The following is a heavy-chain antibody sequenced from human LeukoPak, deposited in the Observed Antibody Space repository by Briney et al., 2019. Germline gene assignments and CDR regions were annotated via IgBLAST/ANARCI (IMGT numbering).Heavy chain of an antibody. D-gene: IGHD6-13*01. CDR3: AREHIAAARDLYFQH. CDR1: GYTFTSYG. V-gene: IGHV1-18*01. J-gene: IGHJ1*01. CDR2: ISAYNGNT. Sequence: ASVKVSCKASGYTFTSYGISWVRQAPGQGLEWMGWISAYNGNTNYAQKLQGRVTMTTDTSTSTAYMELRSLRSDDTAVYYCAREHIAAARDLYFQHWGQGTLVTVSS.